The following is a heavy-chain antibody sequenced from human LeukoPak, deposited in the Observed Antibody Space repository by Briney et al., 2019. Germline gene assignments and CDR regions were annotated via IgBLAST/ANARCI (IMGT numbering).Heavy chain of an antibody. CDR3: SRSQFDY. V-gene: IGHV3-74*03. J-gene: IGHJ4*02. Sequence: GGSLRLSCEPSGFPFSSYWMLWVRQAPGKGLVWVSRISGDGTIKTYADFVRGRFIISRDNTKNILHLQMNSLKVEDTATYFCSRSQFDYWGQGVLVTVSS. CDR1: GFPFSSYW. CDR2: ISGDGTIK.